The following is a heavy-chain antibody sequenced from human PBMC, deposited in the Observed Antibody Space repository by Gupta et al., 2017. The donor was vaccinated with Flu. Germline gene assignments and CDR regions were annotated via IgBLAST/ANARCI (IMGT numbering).Heavy chain of an antibody. CDR1: GFTFSSCA. J-gene: IGHJ5*02. CDR3: AKEGSGGTTNWFDR. Sequence: EVQLLESGGGLVQPGGSLRLSCAASGFTFSSCAMSWVRQAPGKGLEWVSVISGSGGTTYHADSVKGRFTISRDNSKNTLYLQMNSLRAEDTAVYYCAKEGSGGTTNWFDRWGQGTLVTVSS. CDR2: ISGSGGTT. D-gene: IGHD2-15*01. V-gene: IGHV3-23*01.